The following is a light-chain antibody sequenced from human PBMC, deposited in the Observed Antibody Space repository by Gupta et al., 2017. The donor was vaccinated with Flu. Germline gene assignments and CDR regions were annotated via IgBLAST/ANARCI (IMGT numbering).Light chain of an antibody. CDR2: SNN. CDR1: SSNIGSNT. V-gene: IGLV1-44*01. J-gene: IGLJ3*02. CDR3: ATWDDSLNGVV. Sequence: QSVMTQPPSASGTPGQRVAISSSGSSSNIGSNTLNWYQQLPGTAPKLLIYSNNQRPSGVPDRFSGSKSGTSASLAISGLQSDDEADYYCATWDDSLNGVVFGGGTKLTVL.